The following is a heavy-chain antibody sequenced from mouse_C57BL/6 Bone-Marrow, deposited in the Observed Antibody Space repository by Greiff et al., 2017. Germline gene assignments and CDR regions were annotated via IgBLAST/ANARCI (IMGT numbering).Heavy chain of an antibody. CDR3: AEGNYVRFAY. D-gene: IGHD2-1*01. J-gene: IGHJ3*01. Sequence: EVMLVESGGGLVKPGGSLKLSCAASGFTFSDYGMHWVRQAPEKGLEWVAYISSGSSTIYYADTVKGRFTISRDNAKNTLFLQMTSLRSEDTAMYYCAEGNYVRFAYWGQGTLVTVSA. CDR1: GFTFSDYG. CDR2: ISSGSSTI. V-gene: IGHV5-17*01.